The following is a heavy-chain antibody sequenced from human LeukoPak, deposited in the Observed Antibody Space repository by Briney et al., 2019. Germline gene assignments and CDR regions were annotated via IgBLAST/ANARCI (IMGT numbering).Heavy chain of an antibody. CDR2: IYTSGST. CDR3: ARVFVAAGTYYFDY. V-gene: IGHV4-4*07. CDR1: GGSISSYY. D-gene: IGHD6-13*01. Sequence: SETLPLTCTVSGGSISSYYWSWIRQPAGKGLEWIGRIYTSGSTNYNPSLKSRVTMSVDTSKNQFSLKLSSVTAADTAVYYCARVFVAAGTYYFDYWGQGTLVTVSS. J-gene: IGHJ4*02.